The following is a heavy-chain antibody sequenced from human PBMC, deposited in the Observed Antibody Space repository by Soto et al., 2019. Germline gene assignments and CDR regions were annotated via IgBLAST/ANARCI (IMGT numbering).Heavy chain of an antibody. V-gene: IGHV1-8*01. Sequence: RHDTGQRLEWMGWINAGDGNTDYAQKFQGRVTMTRNTSTSTACMELSSLRSEDTAVYYCARGSRRRDGYTGLWGQGTMVTVS. D-gene: IGHD5-12*01. CDR2: INAGDGNT. J-gene: IGHJ3*01. CDR3: ARGSRRRDGYTGL.